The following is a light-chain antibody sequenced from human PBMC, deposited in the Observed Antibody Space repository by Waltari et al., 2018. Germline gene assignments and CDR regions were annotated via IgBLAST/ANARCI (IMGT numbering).Light chain of an antibody. CDR1: QGISNS. CDR3: QQYYTMWT. V-gene: IGKV1-NL1*01. Sequence: DIQMTQSPSSLSASVGDRVTITCRASQGISNSLAWYQQRAGKAPKLLLSGAVRLESGVPSRFSGSGSGTDYTLTISSRQPEDFATYYCQQYYTMWTFGQGTKVEVK. J-gene: IGKJ1*01. CDR2: GAV.